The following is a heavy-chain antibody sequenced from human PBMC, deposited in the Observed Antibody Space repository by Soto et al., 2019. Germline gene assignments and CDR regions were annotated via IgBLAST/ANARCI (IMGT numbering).Heavy chain of an antibody. CDR1: GYSFTSYW. V-gene: IGHV5-51*01. D-gene: IGHD4-4*01. J-gene: IGHJ6*02. CDR2: INPGDSDT. Sequence: GESLKISCKGSGYSFTSYWIGWVRQMPGKGLEWMGIINPGDSDTRYSPSFQGQVTISADKSISTAYLQWSSLKASDTAMYYCARLKSNYFGSYYYGMDVWGQGTTVNVSS. CDR3: ARLKSNYFGSYYYGMDV.